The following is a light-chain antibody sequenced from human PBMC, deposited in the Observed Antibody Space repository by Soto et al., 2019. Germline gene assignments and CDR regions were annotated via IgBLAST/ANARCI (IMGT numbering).Light chain of an antibody. Sequence: QSALTQPASVSGSPGQSITSSCTGTSSDIGAYNYVSWYQQIPDKAPKLIIYEVTNRPSGISNRFSASKSGNTASLTISGLQAEDEADYYCSSYTGSSTLVIFGGGTKLTVL. J-gene: IGLJ2*01. CDR3: SSYTGSSTLVI. V-gene: IGLV2-14*01. CDR1: SSDIGAYNY. CDR2: EVT.